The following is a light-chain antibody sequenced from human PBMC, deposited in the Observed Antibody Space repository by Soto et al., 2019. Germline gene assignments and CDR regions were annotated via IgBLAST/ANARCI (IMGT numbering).Light chain of an antibody. Sequence: QSALTQPASVSGSPGQSITICCTGTSSDVGTYNLVSWYQQRPGKAPTLMIFEDDQRPSGVSFRFSGSKSGNTASLTISGLQAEDEADYYCCSYAGSSTYVFGTGTKLTVL. V-gene: IGLV2-23*01. CDR1: SSDVGTYNL. CDR3: CSYAGSSTYV. CDR2: EDD. J-gene: IGLJ1*01.